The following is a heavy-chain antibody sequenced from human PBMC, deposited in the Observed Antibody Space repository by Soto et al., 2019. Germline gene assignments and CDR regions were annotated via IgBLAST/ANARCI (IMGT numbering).Heavy chain of an antibody. Sequence: QVQLVESGGGVVQPGRSLRLSCAASGFTFSSYAMHWVRQAPGKGLEWGAVISYDGSNKYYADSVKGRFTISRDNSKNTLYLQMNSLRGEDTAVYYCARAFEGDYFDYWGQGTLVTVSS. CDR1: GFTFSSYA. CDR2: ISYDGSNK. D-gene: IGHD3-9*01. J-gene: IGHJ4*02. V-gene: IGHV3-30-3*01. CDR3: ARAFEGDYFDY.